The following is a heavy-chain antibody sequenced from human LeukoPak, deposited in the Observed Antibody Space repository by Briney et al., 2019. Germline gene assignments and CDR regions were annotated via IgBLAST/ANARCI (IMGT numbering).Heavy chain of an antibody. V-gene: IGHV1-8*01. D-gene: IGHD3-10*01. Sequence: ASVKVSCKASGYTFTNYDIMWVRQATGQTPEWMGWMNSNSGNTGYAQKFQGRVTMTRDTSINTAYMELHSLTSEDTAVYYCARGRGGTVVRGYLDYWGQGTPVTVSS. CDR2: MNSNSGNT. CDR1: GYTFTNYD. J-gene: IGHJ4*02. CDR3: ARGRGGTVVRGYLDY.